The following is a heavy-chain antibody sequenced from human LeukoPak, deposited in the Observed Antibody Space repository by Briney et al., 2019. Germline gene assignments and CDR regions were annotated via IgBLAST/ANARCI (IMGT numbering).Heavy chain of an antibody. D-gene: IGHD2-2*01. CDR1: GFTFSSYA. CDR3: AKDALGYCSSTSCYGDGYYHYYYGMDV. J-gene: IGHJ6*02. V-gene: IGHV3-23*01. Sequence: PGGALRLSCAASGFTFSSYAMSWVRQAPGRGREWVSAISGRGGSTYYADSVKGRFTISRDNSKNTLYLQMNSLRAEDTAVYYCAKDALGYCSSTSCYGDGYYHYYYGMDVWGQGTTVTVSS. CDR2: ISGRGGST.